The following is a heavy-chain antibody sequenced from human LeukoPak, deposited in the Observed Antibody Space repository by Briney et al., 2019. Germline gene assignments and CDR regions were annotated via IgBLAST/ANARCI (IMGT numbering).Heavy chain of an antibody. D-gene: IGHD1-1*01. CDR2: INPNSGGT. CDR3: AREGAGRNDY. CDR1: GYTLTGYY. V-gene: IGHV1-2*02. J-gene: IGHJ4*02. Sequence: ASVKVSCMTSGYTLTGYYMLWVRQAPGQGLEWMGWINPNSGGTNYAQKFQGRVTMTRDTSINTAYMELSRLESDDSAVYYCAREGAGRNDYWGQAALVTVSS.